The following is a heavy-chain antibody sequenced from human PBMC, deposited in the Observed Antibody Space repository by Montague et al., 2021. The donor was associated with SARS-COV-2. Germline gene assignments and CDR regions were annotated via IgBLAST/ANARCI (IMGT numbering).Heavy chain of an antibody. V-gene: IGHV4-39*01. D-gene: IGHD3-9*01. CDR1: GASISLNSHS. CDR3: ARLPTGFPNWFDT. CDR2: VHNTGNS. J-gene: IGHJ5*02. Sequence: SETLSLTCTVSGASISLNSHSWGWLRQPPGRGLEWITTVHNTGNSYHNSSLQSRVTISRDTSQRQVSLRLNSMTTADTAVYYCARLPTGFPNWFDTWGQGILVTVFS.